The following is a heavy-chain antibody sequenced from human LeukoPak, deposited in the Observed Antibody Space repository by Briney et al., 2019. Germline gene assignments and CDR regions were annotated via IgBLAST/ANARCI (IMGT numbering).Heavy chain of an antibody. V-gene: IGHV4-38-2*02. CDR3: ARGRSYDYVWGSYRSLSGYYFDY. D-gene: IGHD3-16*02. Sequence: PSETLSLTCTVSGYSISSGYYWGWIRPPPGEGLEWIGSIYHSGSTYYNPSLKSRVTISVDTSKNQFSLKLSSVTAADTAVYYCARGRSYDYVWGSYRSLSGYYFDYWGQGTLVTVSS. CDR1: GYSISSGYY. J-gene: IGHJ4*02. CDR2: IYHSGST.